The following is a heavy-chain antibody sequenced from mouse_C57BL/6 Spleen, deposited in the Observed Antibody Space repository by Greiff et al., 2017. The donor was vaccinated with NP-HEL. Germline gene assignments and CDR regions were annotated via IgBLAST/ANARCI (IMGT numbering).Heavy chain of an antibody. J-gene: IGHJ2*01. D-gene: IGHD1-1*01. V-gene: IGHV1-42*01. CDR2: INPSTGGT. CDR1: GYSFTGYY. CDR3: ARLGYYGSSPFDY. Sequence: EVKLQQSGPELVKPGASVKISCKASGYSFTGYYMNWVKQSPEKSLEWIGEINPSTGGTTYNQKFKAKATLTVDKSSSTAYMQLKSLTSEDSAVYYCARLGYYGSSPFDYWGQGTTLTVSS.